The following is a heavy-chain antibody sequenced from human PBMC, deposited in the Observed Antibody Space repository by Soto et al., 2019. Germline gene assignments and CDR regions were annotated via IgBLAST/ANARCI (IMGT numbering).Heavy chain of an antibody. CDR3: ANVPGGVSSRRIAAAGFYYYYGMDV. D-gene: IGHD6-13*01. J-gene: IGHJ6*02. Sequence: GGSLRLSCAASGFTFSSYAMSWVRQAPGKGLEWVSAISGSGGSTYYADSVKGRFTISRDNAKNTLYLQMNSLRAEDTAVYYCANVPGGVSSRRIAAAGFYYYYGMDVWGQGTTVTVSS. CDR2: ISGSGGST. CDR1: GFTFSSYA. V-gene: IGHV3-23*01.